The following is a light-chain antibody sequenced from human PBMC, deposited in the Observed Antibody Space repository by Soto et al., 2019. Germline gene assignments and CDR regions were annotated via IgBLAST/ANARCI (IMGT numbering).Light chain of an antibody. V-gene: IGKV1-5*03. Sequence: DMQMTQSPSTLSASVGDRVTITSRASQSISSWLAWYQQKPGKAPKLLIYKASSLESGVPSRFSGSGSGTEFTLTISSLQPDDFATYYCQQFHSFSPTFGQGTKVEIK. CDR2: KAS. J-gene: IGKJ1*01. CDR3: QQFHSFSPT. CDR1: QSISSW.